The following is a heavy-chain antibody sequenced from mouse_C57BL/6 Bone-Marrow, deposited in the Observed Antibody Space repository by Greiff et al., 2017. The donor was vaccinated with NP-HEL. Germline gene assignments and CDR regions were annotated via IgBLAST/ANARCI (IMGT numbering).Heavy chain of an antibody. Sequence: QVQLQQSGPELVKPGASVKLSCKASGYTFTSYDINWVKQRPGQGLEWIGWIYPRDGSTKYNEKFKGKATLTVDTSSSTAYMELHSLTSEDSAVYFWDYYGSSPWFAYWGRGTLVTVSA. J-gene: IGHJ3*01. CDR3: DYYGSSPWFAY. CDR2: IYPRDGST. V-gene: IGHV1-85*01. D-gene: IGHD1-1*01. CDR1: GYTFTSYD.